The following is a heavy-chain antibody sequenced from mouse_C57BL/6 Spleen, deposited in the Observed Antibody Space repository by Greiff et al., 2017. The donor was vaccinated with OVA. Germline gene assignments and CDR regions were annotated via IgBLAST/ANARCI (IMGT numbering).Heavy chain of an antibody. Sequence: VQLQQSGAELVMPGASVKLSCKASGYTFTSYWMHWVKQRPGQGLAWIGEIDPSDSYTNYNQKFKGKSTLTVDKSSSTAYMQLSSLTSEDSAVYYCARSDYYGSSYGYFDVWGTGTTVTVSS. D-gene: IGHD1-1*01. CDR3: ARSDYYGSSYGYFDV. CDR1: GYTFTSYW. J-gene: IGHJ1*03. V-gene: IGHV1-69*01. CDR2: IDPSDSYT.